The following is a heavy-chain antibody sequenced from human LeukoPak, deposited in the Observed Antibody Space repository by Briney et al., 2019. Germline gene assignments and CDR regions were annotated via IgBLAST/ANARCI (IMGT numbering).Heavy chain of an antibody. Sequence: SGTLSLTCAVSGGSIINSNWWSWVRQPPGKGLEWIGEIDHSGSTSYNPSLKSRVTMSVDRSQNQFSLRLSTVTAADTAVYYCASHKGFWGQGTLVTVSS. CDR1: GGSIINSNW. CDR3: ASHKGF. J-gene: IGHJ4*02. V-gene: IGHV4-4*02. CDR2: IDHSGST.